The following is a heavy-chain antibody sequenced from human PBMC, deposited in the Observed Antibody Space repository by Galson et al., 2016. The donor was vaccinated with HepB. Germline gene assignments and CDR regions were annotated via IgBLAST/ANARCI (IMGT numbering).Heavy chain of an antibody. CDR1: GFTFSSYG. V-gene: IGHV3-33*01. D-gene: IGHD3-16*01. CDR2: IWYDGGNT. Sequence: SLRLSCAASGFTFSSYGMHWVRQAPGKGLEWVAVIWYDGGNTYYAYSVKGRFTISRDNSKNVLYLQMNSLRAEDTAVYYCARDREDYVWGNKRFLGYWGQGTLFTVSP. J-gene: IGHJ4*02. CDR3: ARDREDYVWGNKRFLGY.